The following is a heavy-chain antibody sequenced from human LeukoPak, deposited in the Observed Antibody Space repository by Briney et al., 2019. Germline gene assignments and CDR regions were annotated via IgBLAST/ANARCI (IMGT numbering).Heavy chain of an antibody. J-gene: IGHJ4*02. V-gene: IGHV4-59*01. Sequence: SETLSLTCTVSGGSISSYYWSWIRQPPGKGLEWIGYIYYSGSTNYNPSLKSRVTISVDTSKNQFSLKLSSVTAADTAVYYCARTYYVRIWYFDYWGQGTLVTVSS. CDR3: ARTYYVRIWYFDY. CDR2: IYYSGST. CDR1: GGSISSYY. D-gene: IGHD3-16*01.